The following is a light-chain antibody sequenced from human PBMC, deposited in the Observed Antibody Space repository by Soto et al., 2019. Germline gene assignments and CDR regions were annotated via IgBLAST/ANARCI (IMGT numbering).Light chain of an antibody. CDR1: TGPVTTSHY. CDR3: ILSHKGPLV. J-gene: IGLJ3*02. CDR2: DTT. V-gene: IGLV7-46*01. Sequence: QAVVTQEPSLTVSPGGTVTLTCASSTGPVTTSHYTYWIQKKTGQAPRTLIYDTTQRHPWTPARFSASLLGGKAALTLSGAQPDDDADYYCILSHKGPLVLGGGTKLTVL.